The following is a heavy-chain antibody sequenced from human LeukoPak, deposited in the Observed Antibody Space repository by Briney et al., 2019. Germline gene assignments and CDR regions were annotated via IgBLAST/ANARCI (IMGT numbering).Heavy chain of an antibody. CDR3: ARTPYCGGDCTSAEYFQH. CDR1: EFTFSSYS. J-gene: IGHJ1*01. D-gene: IGHD2-21*02. Sequence: GGSLSLSCTVSEFTFSSYSMNWVRQAPGEGLEWVSFVCGSSFYIYYADSVRGRFTIYRDNVKSSMYLQMNSLTAEDTAVYYCARTPYCGGDCTSAEYFQHWGQGTLVTVSS. V-gene: IGHV3-21*01. CDR2: VCGSSFYI.